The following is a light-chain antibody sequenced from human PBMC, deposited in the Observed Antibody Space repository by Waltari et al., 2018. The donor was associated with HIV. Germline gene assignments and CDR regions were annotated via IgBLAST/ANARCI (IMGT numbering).Light chain of an antibody. J-gene: IGLJ2*01. V-gene: IGLV1-44*01. Sequence: QSVLTQPPSASGTPGQSVTISCSGSNSNIGEYPVNWYHQVPGTAPKLVIYANYQRPAGVPARFSGSQSGTSASLAISCLRSEDEGYYYCAAWDDTLYGLFGGGTKLTVL. CDR1: NSNIGEYP. CDR3: AAWDDTLYGL. CDR2: ANY.